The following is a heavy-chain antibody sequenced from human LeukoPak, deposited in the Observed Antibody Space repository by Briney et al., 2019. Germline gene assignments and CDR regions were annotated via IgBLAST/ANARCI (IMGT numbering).Heavy chain of an antibody. CDR3: ARGLKFLYYYYYGVDV. V-gene: IGHV1-24*01. D-gene: IGHD2/OR15-2a*01. CDR2: FDPEDGET. Sequence: ASVKVSCKVSGYTLTELSMHWVRQAPGKGLEWMGGFDPEDGETIYAQKFQGRVTMTEDTSTDTAYMELSSLRSEDTAVYYCARGLKFLYYYYYGVDVWGQGTTVTVSS. J-gene: IGHJ6*02. CDR1: GYTLTELS.